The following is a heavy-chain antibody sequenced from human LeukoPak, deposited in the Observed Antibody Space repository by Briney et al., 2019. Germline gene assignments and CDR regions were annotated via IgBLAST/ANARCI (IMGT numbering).Heavy chain of an antibody. CDR1: GFTFSSYG. D-gene: IGHD3-10*01. Sequence: PGGSLRLSCAASGFTFSSYGMHWDRQAPGKGLEWVAVIWYDGSNKYYADSVKGRFTISRDNSKNTLYLQMNSLRAEDTAVYYCARGTGSPSFDYWGQGTLVTVSS. CDR3: ARGTGSPSFDY. V-gene: IGHV3-33*01. J-gene: IGHJ4*02. CDR2: IWYDGSNK.